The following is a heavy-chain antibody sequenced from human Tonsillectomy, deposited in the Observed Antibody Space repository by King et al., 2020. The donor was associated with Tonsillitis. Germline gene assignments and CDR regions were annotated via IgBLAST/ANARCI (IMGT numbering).Heavy chain of an antibody. V-gene: IGHV3-21*01. Sequence: QLVQSGGGLVKPGGSLRLSCAASGFTFSSYSMNWVRQAPGKGLEWVSSISSSSSYIYYADSVKGRFTISRDNAKNSLYLQMKSLRAEDTAVYYCARTSLEMATIDNWFDPWGQGTLVTVSS. CDR2: ISSSSSYI. CDR3: ARTSLEMATIDNWFDP. CDR1: GFTFSSYS. J-gene: IGHJ5*02. D-gene: IGHD5-24*01.